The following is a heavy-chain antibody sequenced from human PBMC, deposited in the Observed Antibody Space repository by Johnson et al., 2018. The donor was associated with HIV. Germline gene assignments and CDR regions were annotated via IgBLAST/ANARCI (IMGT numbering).Heavy chain of an antibody. J-gene: IGHJ3*02. CDR3: AKGEGGAGTDAFDI. CDR2: ISYDGSNK. CDR1: GFTFSSYA. Sequence: VQLVESGEGVVQPGRSLRLSCAASGFTFSSYAMHWVRQAPGKGLEWVAVISYDGSNKYYADSVKGRFTISRDNSKNTLYLQRNRLRAEDTAVYYCAKGEGGAGTDAFDIWGQGTMVTVSS. D-gene: IGHD6-19*01. V-gene: IGHV3-30-3*01.